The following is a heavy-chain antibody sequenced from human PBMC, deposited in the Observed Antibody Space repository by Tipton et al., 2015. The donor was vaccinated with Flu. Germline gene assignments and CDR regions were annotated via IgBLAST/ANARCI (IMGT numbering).Heavy chain of an antibody. V-gene: IGHV4-39*07. Sequence: TLSLTCGVSGDSIRSSNYYWGWIRQPPGKGLEWIGNTFHGGNTYLNPSLKSRVTISIDTSRNQFSLKLNSVTAGDTAVYYCAQRDYSNYVSEPKNWFDPWGQGALVTVSS. J-gene: IGHJ5*02. CDR3: AQRDYSNYVSEPKNWFDP. CDR2: TFHGGNT. CDR1: GDSIRSSNYY. D-gene: IGHD4-11*01.